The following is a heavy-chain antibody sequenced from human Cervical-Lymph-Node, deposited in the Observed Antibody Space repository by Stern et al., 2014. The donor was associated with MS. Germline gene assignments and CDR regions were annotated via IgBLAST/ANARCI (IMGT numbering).Heavy chain of an antibody. D-gene: IGHD3-22*01. J-gene: IGHJ5*02. CDR1: GFTFSLYD. V-gene: IGHV3-30*18. Sequence: VQLVESEGGVVQPGRSLRLSCAASGFTFSLYDMHWVRQAQGKGLEWVAAISYDGDNKFYTDSVKGRFTISRDSSKSTLYLQLNSLRPEDTAIYYCAKDPRIYDSSGYLDAWGQGTLVTVSS. CDR3: AKDPRIYDSSGYLDA. CDR2: ISYDGDNK.